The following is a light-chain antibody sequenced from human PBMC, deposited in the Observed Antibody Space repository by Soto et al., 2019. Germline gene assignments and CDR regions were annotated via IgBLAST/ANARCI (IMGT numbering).Light chain of an antibody. J-gene: IGLJ1*01. CDR3: SSYTSRSNYV. V-gene: IGLV2-14*01. CDR1: SSDVGSYYY. CDR2: YVS. Sequence: QSALTQPASVSGSPGHSITISFTGTSSDVGSYYYVAWYQQHPGKAPQLMIYYVSKRPAGVSNRFSGSKSGNKASLTISERKAEDASDYYFSSYTSRSNYVFVTGNKVTV.